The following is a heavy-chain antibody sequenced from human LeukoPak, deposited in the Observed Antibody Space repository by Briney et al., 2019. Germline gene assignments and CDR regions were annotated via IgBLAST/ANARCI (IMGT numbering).Heavy chain of an antibody. D-gene: IGHD1-26*01. V-gene: IGHV3-7*04. Sequence: GGALRLSCAASGFTFSSYWMSWVGQAPGKGLEWVANIKQGGSEKDYVDAVKGRFTISRDDAKNSVYLQMNSLRGEDTAVYYCARDGIDYWGQGTLVTVSS. J-gene: IGHJ4*02. CDR3: ARDGIDY. CDR1: GFTFSSYW. CDR2: IKQGGSEK.